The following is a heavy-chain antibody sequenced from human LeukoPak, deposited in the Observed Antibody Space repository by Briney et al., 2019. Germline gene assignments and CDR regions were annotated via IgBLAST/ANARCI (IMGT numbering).Heavy chain of an antibody. Sequence: GRSLRLSCAASGFTFSSYGMHWVRQAPGKGLEWVAVISYDGSNKYYADSVKGRFTIPRDNSKNTLYLQMNSLRAEDTAVYYCAKHVIAVAGNNWFDPWGQGTLVTVSS. J-gene: IGHJ5*02. V-gene: IGHV3-30*18. CDR1: GFTFSSYG. CDR2: ISYDGSNK. CDR3: AKHVIAVAGNNWFDP. D-gene: IGHD6-19*01.